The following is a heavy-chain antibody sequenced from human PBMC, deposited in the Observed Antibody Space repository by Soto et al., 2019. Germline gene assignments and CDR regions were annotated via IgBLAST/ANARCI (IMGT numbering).Heavy chain of an antibody. V-gene: IGHV1-2*02. CDR2: INPNSGGT. Sequence: ASVKVSCKASGYTFTGYYMHWVRQAPGQGLEWMGWINPNSGGTNYAQKFQGRVTMTRDTSISTAYMELSRLRSDDTAVYYCERDIVVVPAAMRGWDYYYGMDVWGQGTTVTVSS. D-gene: IGHD2-2*01. J-gene: IGHJ6*02. CDR3: ERDIVVVPAAMRGWDYYYGMDV. CDR1: GYTFTGYY.